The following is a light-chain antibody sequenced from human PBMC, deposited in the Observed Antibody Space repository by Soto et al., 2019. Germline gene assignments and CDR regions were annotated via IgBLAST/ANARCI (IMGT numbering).Light chain of an antibody. CDR3: LQHNSYPPT. J-gene: IGKJ4*01. Sequence: DIQMTQSPSSLSASVGDRVTITCRASQGIGSALGWYQQKPRKAPKRLIYAASSLQSGVPSRFSGSGSGTEFTLTISRLQPEDFATYYCLQHNSYPPTFGGGTKVEIK. CDR1: QGIGSA. CDR2: AAS. V-gene: IGKV1-17*01.